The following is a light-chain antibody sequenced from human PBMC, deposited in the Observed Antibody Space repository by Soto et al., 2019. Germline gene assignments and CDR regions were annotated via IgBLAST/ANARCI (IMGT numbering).Light chain of an antibody. CDR3: SSYAVTNIFV. CDR1: SSDVGGYNY. J-gene: IGLJ1*01. CDR2: EVS. Sequence: QSALTQPPSASGSPGQSVTISCTVTSSDVGGYNYVSWYQQHPGKAPKVIIYEVSKRPSGVPDRFSGSKSGSTASLTVSGLQAEDEGDYYCSSYAVTNIFVFGTGTKVTVL. V-gene: IGLV2-8*01.